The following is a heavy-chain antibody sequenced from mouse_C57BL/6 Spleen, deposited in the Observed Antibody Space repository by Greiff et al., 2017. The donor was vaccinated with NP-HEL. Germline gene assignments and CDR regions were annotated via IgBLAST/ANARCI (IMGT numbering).Heavy chain of an antibody. V-gene: IGHV5-15*01. CDR2: ISNLAYSI. J-gene: IGHJ1*03. Sequence: EVKLVESGGGLVQPGGSLKLSCAASGFTFSDYGMAWVRQAPRKGPEWVAFISNLAYSIYYADTVTGRFTISRENAKNTLYLEMSSLRSEDTAMYYCARQGYYGSSRGYFDVWGTGTTVTVSS. CDR1: GFTFSDYG. CDR3: ARQGYYGSSRGYFDV. D-gene: IGHD1-1*01.